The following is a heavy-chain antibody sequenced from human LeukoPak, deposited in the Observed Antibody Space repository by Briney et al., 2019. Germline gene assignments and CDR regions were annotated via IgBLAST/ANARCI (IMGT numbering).Heavy chain of an antibody. CDR2: IYYSGST. D-gene: IGHD4/OR15-4a*01. CDR1: GGSISSSSYY. V-gene: IGHV4-39*01. Sequence: SETLSLTCTVSGGSISSSSYYWGWIRQPPGKGLEWIGSIYYSGSTYYNPSLKCRVTISVDTSKNQFSLKLSSVTAADTAVYYCASLYGEGYYFDYWGQGTLVTVSS. J-gene: IGHJ4*02. CDR3: ASLYGEGYYFDY.